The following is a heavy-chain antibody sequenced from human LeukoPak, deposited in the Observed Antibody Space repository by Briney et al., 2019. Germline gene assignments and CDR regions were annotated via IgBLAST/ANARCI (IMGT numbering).Heavy chain of an antibody. D-gene: IGHD1-14*01. Sequence: GGSLRLSCAASGFTFKNYDMHWVRQSTGEGLEWVSTMGIDGDTFYPGSVKGRFTISRDSDRNFLYLQMTNLKVGDTAVYYCTSTGGATRSKGAFDLWGLGTRVTVSS. CDR3: TSTGGATRSKGAFDL. CDR2: MGIDGDT. V-gene: IGHV3-13*01. CDR1: GFTFKNYD. J-gene: IGHJ3*01.